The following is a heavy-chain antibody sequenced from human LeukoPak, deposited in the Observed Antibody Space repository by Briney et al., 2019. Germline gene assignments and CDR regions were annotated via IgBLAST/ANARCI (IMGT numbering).Heavy chain of an antibody. D-gene: IGHD2-2*01. CDR2: ISAYNGNT. J-gene: IGHJ5*02. CDR1: GYTFTSYG. Sequence: GASVKVSCKASGYTFTSYGISWVRQAPGQGLEWMGWISAYNGNTNYAQKLQGRVTMTTDTSTSTAYMELRSLRSDDTAVYYCARAGLGYCSSTSCSGGWFDPWGQGTLVTVSS. CDR3: ARAGLGYCSSTSCSGGWFDP. V-gene: IGHV1-18*01.